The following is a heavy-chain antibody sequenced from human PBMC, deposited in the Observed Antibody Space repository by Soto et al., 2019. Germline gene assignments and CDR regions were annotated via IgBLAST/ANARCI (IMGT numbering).Heavy chain of an antibody. D-gene: IGHD3-10*01. CDR3: ARGWFGPDV. CDR2: IDNAGADS. Sequence: EVQLVESGGGLVQPGGSLRLSCAASGFTLSGRSLHWVRQAPGKGLVWVSGIDNAGADSTYADSVKGRFTSSRDNAKNMQYLQMNSLRIEDTAGDYCARGWFGPDVWGKGTTVTVSS. V-gene: IGHV3-74*01. J-gene: IGHJ6*04. CDR1: GFTLSGRS.